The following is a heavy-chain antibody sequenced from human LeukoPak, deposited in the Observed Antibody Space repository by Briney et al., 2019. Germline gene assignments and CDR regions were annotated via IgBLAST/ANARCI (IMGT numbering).Heavy chain of an antibody. CDR1: GFTFSSSA. J-gene: IGHJ6*02. D-gene: IGHD3-3*01. Sequence: GGSLRLSCAASGFTFSSSAMSWVRQVPGKGLEWVSGISASGGSTYYADSVRGRFTISRDNSKNTLYVQMNSLRAEDTAVYYCAKDPTYYDFWSGYSPGYGMDVWGQGTTVTVSS. CDR3: AKDPTYYDFWSGYSPGYGMDV. CDR2: ISASGGST. V-gene: IGHV3-23*01.